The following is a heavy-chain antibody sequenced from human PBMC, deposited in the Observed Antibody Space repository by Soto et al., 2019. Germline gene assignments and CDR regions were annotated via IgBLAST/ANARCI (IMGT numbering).Heavy chain of an antibody. V-gene: IGHV3-30*04. CDR1: GFTFSDYA. J-gene: IGHJ4*02. Sequence: QVQLTESGGGVVRPGGSLRLSCVGSGFTFSDYAFHWVRQSPGKGLEWVAFISFAGNSQYYTTSVKGRFTISRDNSKNIVYVQMTSLRSADSGLSFCVRDREKIGGYSNYYFDSWGQGTLVTVSS. CDR3: VRDREKIGGYSNYYFDS. CDR2: ISFAGNSQ. D-gene: IGHD1-26*01.